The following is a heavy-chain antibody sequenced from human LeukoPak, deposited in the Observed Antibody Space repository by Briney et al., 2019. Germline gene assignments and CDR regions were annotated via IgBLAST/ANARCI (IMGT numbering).Heavy chain of an antibody. CDR1: ASIFSSYA. J-gene: IGHJ3*02. CDR3: AKGRWLPYDAFDI. D-gene: IGHD5-12*01. CDR2: ISGSGGST. Sequence: AGSLTLSCAASASIFSSYAMSWVRQAPGKGLEWVSAISGSGGSTYYADSVKGRVTISRDNYKHTLYLQMNRLRAEDTAVYYCAKGRWLPYDAFDIWGQGTMVTVSS. V-gene: IGHV3-23*01.